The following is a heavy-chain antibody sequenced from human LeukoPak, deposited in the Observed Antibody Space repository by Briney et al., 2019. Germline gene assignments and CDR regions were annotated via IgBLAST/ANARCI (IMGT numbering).Heavy chain of an antibody. D-gene: IGHD5-18*01. CDR1: GFTFSSYA. CDR3: AKGSGGYSYGLRGGFDP. CDR2: ISYDGSNK. J-gene: IGHJ5*02. Sequence: PGGSLRLSCAASGFTFSSYAMHWVRQAPGKGLEWVAVISYDGSNKYYADSVKGRFTISRDNSKNTLYLQMNSLRAEDTAVYYCAKGSGGYSYGLRGGFDPWGQGTLVTVSS. V-gene: IGHV3-30*04.